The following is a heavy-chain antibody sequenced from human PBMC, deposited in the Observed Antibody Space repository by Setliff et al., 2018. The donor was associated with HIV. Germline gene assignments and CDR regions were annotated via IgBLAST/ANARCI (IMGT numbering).Heavy chain of an antibody. J-gene: IGHJ4*02. D-gene: IGHD1-26*01. V-gene: IGHV3-48*02. CDR1: GFIFSSYS. Sequence: GGSLRLSCAASGFIFSSYSMNWVRQAPGKGLEWIAYINTATVTTTVYYADSVKGRFTVSRDNAKNSLFLDMNSLRDDDSAVYYCARVGRIYYFEHWGQGTVVTVSS. CDR2: INTATVTTT. CDR3: ARVGRIYYFEH.